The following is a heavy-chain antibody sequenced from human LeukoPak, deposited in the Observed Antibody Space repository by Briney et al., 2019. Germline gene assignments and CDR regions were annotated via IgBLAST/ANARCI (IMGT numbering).Heavy chain of an antibody. V-gene: IGHV4-59*01. Sequence: SETLSLTCTVSGGSISSCYWSWIRQPPGKGLEWIGSIYHSGSTNYNPSLKSRVTISVDTSKNQFSPKLRSVTAADTAVYYCARENGYKYDYWGQGTLVTVSS. J-gene: IGHJ4*02. CDR3: ARENGYKYDY. CDR1: GGSISSCY. D-gene: IGHD5-24*01. CDR2: IYHSGST.